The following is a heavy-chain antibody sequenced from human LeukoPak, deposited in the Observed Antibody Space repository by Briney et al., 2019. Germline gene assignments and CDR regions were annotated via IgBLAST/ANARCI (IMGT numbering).Heavy chain of an antibody. CDR2: VNHSGST. D-gene: IGHD1-1*01. J-gene: IGHJ4*02. Sequence: SETLSLTCGVSGGSLSNYYWNWIRQPPGKGLEWIGEVNHSGSTNYNPSLKSRVTISLDTSKNQFSLRMSSVTAADTAVYYCARAPSTENWNDRSPPLFDNWGQGTLVTVSS. CDR1: GGSLSNYY. V-gene: IGHV4-34*01. CDR3: ARAPSTENWNDRSPPLFDN.